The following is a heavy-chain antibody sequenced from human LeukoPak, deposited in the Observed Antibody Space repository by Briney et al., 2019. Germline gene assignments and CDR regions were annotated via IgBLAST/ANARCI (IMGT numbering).Heavy chain of an antibody. V-gene: IGHV3-53*01. J-gene: IGHJ4*02. Sequence: GGSLRLSCAASGFSVSSNYMNWVRQAPGKGLEWVSVIYSSGTTYYADSVKGRFTISRDNSKNTLYLQMNSLRAEDTAVYYCARVRAGRVVVMPWDFDYWGQGTLVTVSS. CDR3: ARVRAGRVVVMPWDFDY. D-gene: IGHD3-22*01. CDR2: IYSSGTT. CDR1: GFSVSSNY.